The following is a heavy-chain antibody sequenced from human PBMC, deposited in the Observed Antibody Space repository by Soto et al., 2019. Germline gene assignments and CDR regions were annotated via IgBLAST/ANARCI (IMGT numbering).Heavy chain of an antibody. CDR2: INSDGSST. D-gene: IGHD5-18*01. CDR1: GFTFSSYW. CDR3: ASSLRGYSYGRFNWFDP. Sequence: GGSLRLSCAASGFTFSSYWMHWVRQAPGKGLVWVSRINSDGSSTSYADSVKGRFTISRDNAKNTLYLQMNSLRAEDTAVYYCASSLRGYSYGRFNWFDPWGQGTLVTVSS. J-gene: IGHJ5*02. V-gene: IGHV3-74*01.